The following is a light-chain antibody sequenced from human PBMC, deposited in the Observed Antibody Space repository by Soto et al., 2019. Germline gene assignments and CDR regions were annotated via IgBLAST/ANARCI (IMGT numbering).Light chain of an antibody. Sequence: QSALTQPASVSGSPGQSITISCTGTSSDIGSFTFVSWYQQHRGKVPKLMIFDVNRRPSGVSDRFSGSKSGNTASLTISGLQAEDEGDYYCSSYTSSSTHVFGSGTQLTVL. CDR1: SSDIGSFTF. J-gene: IGLJ7*01. CDR2: DVN. CDR3: SSYTSSSTHV. V-gene: IGLV2-14*03.